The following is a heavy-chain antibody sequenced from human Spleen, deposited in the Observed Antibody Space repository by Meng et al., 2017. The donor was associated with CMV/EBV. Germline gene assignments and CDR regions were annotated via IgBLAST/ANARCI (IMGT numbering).Heavy chain of an antibody. V-gene: IGHV4-61*03. CDR1: GGSLRSGGYY. J-gene: IGHJ2*01. CDR2: IYYNGDT. Sequence: SETLSLTCTVSGGSLRSGGYYWSWIRQPPGKGLEWIGYIYYNGDTNYNPSLKGRVTISVDTSKNHFSLRLNSVTAADTAMYYCARKSPYWYFDLWGRGTLVTVSS. CDR3: ARKSPYWYFDL.